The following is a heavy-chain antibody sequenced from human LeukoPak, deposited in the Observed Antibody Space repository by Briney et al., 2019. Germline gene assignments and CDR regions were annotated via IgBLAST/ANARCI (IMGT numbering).Heavy chain of an antibody. CDR2: IYTSGST. CDR3: ARDRYGDYGYYFDY. CDR1: GGSFSGYY. V-gene: IGHV4-4*07. D-gene: IGHD4-17*01. J-gene: IGHJ4*02. Sequence: SETLSLTCAVYGGSFSGYYWSWIRQPAGKGLEWIGRIYTSGSTNYNPSLKSRVTMSVDTSKNQFSLKLSSVTAADTAVYYCARDRYGDYGYYFDYWGQGTLVTVSS.